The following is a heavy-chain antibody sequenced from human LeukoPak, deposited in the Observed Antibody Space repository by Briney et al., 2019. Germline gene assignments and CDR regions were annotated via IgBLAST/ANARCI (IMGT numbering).Heavy chain of an antibody. CDR1: GYSISSGYY. J-gene: IGHJ4*02. V-gene: IGHV4-61*02. CDR2: IYTSGNT. D-gene: IGHD3-3*01. Sequence: SSETLSLTCAVSGYSISSGYYWSWIRQPAGKGLEWIGRIYTSGNTNYNPSLKSRVTISVDTSKNQFSLKLSSVTAADTAVYYCARSYYDFWSGRNDDYWGQGTLVTVSS. CDR3: ARSYYDFWSGRNDDY.